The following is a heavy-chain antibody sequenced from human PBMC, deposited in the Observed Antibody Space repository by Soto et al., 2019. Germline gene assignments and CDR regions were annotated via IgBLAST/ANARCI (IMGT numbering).Heavy chain of an antibody. V-gene: IGHV4-61*01. Sequence: SGGSVSSGSYYWSWIRQPPGKGLEWIGYIYYSGSTNYNPSLKSRVTISVDTSKNQFSLKLSSVTAADTAVYYCAREYSSSSSFDYWGQGTLVTVSS. J-gene: IGHJ4*02. D-gene: IGHD6-6*01. CDR1: GGSVSSGSYY. CDR2: IYYSGST. CDR3: AREYSSSSSFDY.